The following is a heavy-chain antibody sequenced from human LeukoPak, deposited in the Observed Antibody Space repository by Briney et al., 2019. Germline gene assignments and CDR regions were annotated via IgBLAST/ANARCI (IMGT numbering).Heavy chain of an antibody. CDR1: SGSINTFY. V-gene: IGHV4-59*01. J-gene: IGHJ4*02. CDR2: ISETGTT. CDR3: TRGAGWLIDY. D-gene: IGHD3-16*01. Sequence: PSETLSLTCTVSSGSINTFYWSWIRQPPGKGPEWIGFISETGTTNYNPSLNSRVSISMDVSKKQFSLTLTSVTAADTAVYYCTRGAGWLIDYWGQGILVTVSS.